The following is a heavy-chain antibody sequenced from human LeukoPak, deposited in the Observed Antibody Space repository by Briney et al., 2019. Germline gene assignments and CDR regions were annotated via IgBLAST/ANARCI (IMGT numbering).Heavy chain of an antibody. D-gene: IGHD1-26*01. CDR1: GFTFSSYA. J-gene: IGHJ4*02. CDR2: ISYDGSNK. V-gene: IGHV3-30*04. Sequence: GGSLRLSCAASGFTFSSYAMHWVRQAPGKGLEWVAVISYDGSNKYYADSVKGRFSISRDNAKNTLYLQMNSLRAEDTAAYYCGRDLGGRSGYWGQGTLVTVSS. CDR3: GRDLGGRSGY.